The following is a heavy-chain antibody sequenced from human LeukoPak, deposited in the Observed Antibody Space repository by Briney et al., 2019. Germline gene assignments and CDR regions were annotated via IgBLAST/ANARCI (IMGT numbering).Heavy chain of an antibody. CDR1: GFTFSSYS. CDR3: ARAAGGPYYYGSRSYYKTRFYYYYYMVV. V-gene: IGHV3-21*01. D-gene: IGHD3-10*01. J-gene: IGHJ6*03. Sequence: GGSLRLSCAASGFTFSSYSMNWVRQAPGKGLEWVSSISSSRSYIFYADSVKGRFTISRDNAKNSLYLQMNSMRAEDTAVYYCARAAGGPYYYGSRSYYKTRFYYYYYMVVSGKGATVTMSS. CDR2: ISSSRSYI.